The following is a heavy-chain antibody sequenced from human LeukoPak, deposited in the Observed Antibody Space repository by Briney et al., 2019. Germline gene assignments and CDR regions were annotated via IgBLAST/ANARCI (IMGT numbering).Heavy chain of an antibody. D-gene: IGHD3-22*01. Sequence: ASVKVSCKASGYTFTSYYMHWVRQAPGQGLEWMGWISAYNGNTNYAQKLQGRVTMTTDTSTSTAYMELRSLRSDDTAVYYCARDLSLYYYDSSGYYPEGYWGQGTLVTVSS. CDR1: GYTFTSYY. CDR2: ISAYNGNT. V-gene: IGHV1-18*04. J-gene: IGHJ4*02. CDR3: ARDLSLYYYDSSGYYPEGY.